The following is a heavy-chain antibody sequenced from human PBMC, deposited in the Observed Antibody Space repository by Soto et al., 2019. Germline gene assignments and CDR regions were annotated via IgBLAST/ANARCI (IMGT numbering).Heavy chain of an antibody. J-gene: IGHJ6*02. CDR1: GFTFSSYA. D-gene: IGHD3-10*01. Sequence: GGSLRLSCAASGFTFSSYAMSWVRQAPGKGLEWVSAISGSGGSTYYADSVKGRFTISRDNSKNKPYVQMNSLRAEDTAVYYCAKACSHTMVRGVRHVYYYYGMDVWGQGTTVTVSS. CDR3: AKACSHTMVRGVRHVYYYYGMDV. CDR2: ISGSGGST. V-gene: IGHV3-23*01.